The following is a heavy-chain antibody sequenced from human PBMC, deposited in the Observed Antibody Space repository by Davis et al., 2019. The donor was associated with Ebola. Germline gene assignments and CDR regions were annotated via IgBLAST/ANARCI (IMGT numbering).Heavy chain of an antibody. J-gene: IGHJ6*02. CDR3: ARGEYCSGGSCYRKKNYYYYYGMDV. Sequence: ASVTVSCKASGYTFTSYGISWVRQAPGQGLEWMGWISAYNGNTNYAQKLQGRVTMTTDTSTSTAYMELRSLRSDDTAVYYCARGEYCSGGSCYRKKNYYYYYGMDVWGQGTTVTVSS. CDR1: GYTFTSYG. D-gene: IGHD2-15*01. CDR2: ISAYNGNT. V-gene: IGHV1-18*04.